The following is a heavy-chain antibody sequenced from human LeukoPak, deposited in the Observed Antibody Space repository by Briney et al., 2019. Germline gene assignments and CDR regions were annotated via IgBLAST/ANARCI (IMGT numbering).Heavy chain of an antibody. CDR3: ARHVDTDMVTRDYYYSMDV. CDR2: IYYSGST. D-gene: IGHD5-18*01. V-gene: IGHV4-59*08. Sequence: SETLSLTCTVSGGSIISYYWSWIRQPPGKGLEWIGYIYYSGSTNYNPSLKSRVTISVDTSKNQFSLKLSSVTAADTAVYYCARHVDTDMVTRDYYYSMDVWGKGTTVTVFS. CDR1: GGSIISYY. J-gene: IGHJ6*03.